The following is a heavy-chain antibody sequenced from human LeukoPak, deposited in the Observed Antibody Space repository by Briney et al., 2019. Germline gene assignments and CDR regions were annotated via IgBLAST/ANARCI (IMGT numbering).Heavy chain of an antibody. Sequence: ASVKVSCKASGYTFTGYYMHWVRQAPGQGLEWMGWINPNSGGTNYAQKFQGRVTMTRDTSISTAYMELSRLRSDDTAVYYCARDHHPYDFWSGYSYYFDYWGQGTLVTVSS. CDR3: ARDHHPYDFWSGYSYYFDY. CDR2: INPNSGGT. V-gene: IGHV1-2*02. J-gene: IGHJ4*02. CDR1: GYTFTGYY. D-gene: IGHD3-3*01.